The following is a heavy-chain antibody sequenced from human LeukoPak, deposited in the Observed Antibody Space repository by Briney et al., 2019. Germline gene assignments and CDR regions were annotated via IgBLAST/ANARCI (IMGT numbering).Heavy chain of an antibody. D-gene: IGHD2-15*01. CDR3: ARVLCSGGSCYWFDL. CDR1: GGSISSSSYY. CDR2: IYYSGST. J-gene: IGHJ5*02. Sequence: SETLSLTCTVSGGSISSSSYYWGWIRQPPGKGLEWIGSIYYSGSTYYNPSLKSRVTISVDTSKNQFSLKLSSVTAADTAVYYCARVLCSGGSCYWFDLWGQGTLVTVSS. V-gene: IGHV4-39*01.